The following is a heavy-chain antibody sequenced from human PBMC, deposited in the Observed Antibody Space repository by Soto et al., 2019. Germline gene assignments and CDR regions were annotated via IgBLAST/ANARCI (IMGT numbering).Heavy chain of an antibody. J-gene: IGHJ6*02. CDR2: IYYSENT. D-gene: IGHD6-13*01. CDR3: TLRPWAAAGRRNYYYVMAV. V-gene: IGHV4-30-4*01. CDR1: GVSISSGDYY. Sequence: SESLSLTCTVSGVSISSGDYYWSWIRQTPGKGLEWIGYIYYSENTYSNPSLKSRVTISGDTSKNQFPLKLSSVTAADRAVYYCTLRPWAAAGRRNYYYVMAVWGQGTSVTVSS.